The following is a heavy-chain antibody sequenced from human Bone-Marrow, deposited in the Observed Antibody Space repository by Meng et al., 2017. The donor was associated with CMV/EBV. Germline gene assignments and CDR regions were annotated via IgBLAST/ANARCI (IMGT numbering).Heavy chain of an antibody. CDR3: ARGVATIRGYYYYYGMDV. CDR2: IIPIFGTA. D-gene: IGHD5-12*01. J-gene: IGHJ6*02. CDR1: GGTFSSYA. Sequence: SVKVSCKASGGTFSSYAISWVRQAPGQGLEWMGGIIPIFGTANYAQKFQGRVTITTDESTSTAYMELSSLRSEDTAVYYRARGVATIRGYYYYYGMDVWGQGTTVTVSS. V-gene: IGHV1-69*05.